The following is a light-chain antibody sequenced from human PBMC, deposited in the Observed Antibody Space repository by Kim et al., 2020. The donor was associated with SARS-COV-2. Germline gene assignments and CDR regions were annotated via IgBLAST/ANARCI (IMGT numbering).Light chain of an antibody. CDR3: NSRDSSGNHVV. V-gene: IGLV3-19*01. J-gene: IGLJ2*01. Sequence: SSELTQDPAVSVALGQTVRITCQGDSLRRYYASWFQQKPGQAPVLVIYGENNRSPGIPDRFSGSTSGNTGSLTITGAQAEDEADYYCNSRDSSGNHVVFG. CDR2: GEN. CDR1: SLRRYY.